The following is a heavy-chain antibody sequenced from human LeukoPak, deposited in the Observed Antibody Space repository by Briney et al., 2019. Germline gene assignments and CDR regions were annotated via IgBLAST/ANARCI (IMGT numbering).Heavy chain of an antibody. V-gene: IGHV4-59*08. D-gene: IGHD2-15*01. CDR3: ARQGGYCSGGSCFIRRATNYYYYYMDV. J-gene: IGHJ6*03. Sequence: PSETLSLTCTVSGGSISHYYWSWIRQPPGKGLEWIGYIYYSGSTNYNPSLKSRVTISVDTSKNQFSLKLRSVTAADTAVYYCARQGGYCSGGSCFIRRATNYYYYYMDVWGKGTTVTISS. CDR1: GGSISHYY. CDR2: IYYSGST.